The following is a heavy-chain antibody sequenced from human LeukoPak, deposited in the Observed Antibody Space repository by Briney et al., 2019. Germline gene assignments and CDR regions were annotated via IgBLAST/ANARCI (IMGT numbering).Heavy chain of an antibody. CDR1: EFTFTSYE. D-gene: IGHD6-6*01. CDR3: ARGPSIAARYAAFDI. Sequence: GGSLRLSCAASEFTFTSYELNWVRQAPGKGLEWVSYISSSGNTISYADSVKGRFTISRDNAKNSLYLQVISLRAEDTAVYYCARGPSIAARYAAFDIWGQGTMVTDSS. CDR2: ISSSGNTI. J-gene: IGHJ3*02. V-gene: IGHV3-48*03.